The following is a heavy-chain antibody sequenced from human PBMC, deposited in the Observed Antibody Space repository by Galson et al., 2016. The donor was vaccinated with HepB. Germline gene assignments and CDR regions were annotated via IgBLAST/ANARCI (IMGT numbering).Heavy chain of an antibody. V-gene: IGHV3-53*01. CDR2: ISSGGGT. D-gene: IGHD5-12*01. CDR3: ARIPGFS. Sequence: SLRLSCAASGFTVSTNYMSWVRQAPGKGLEWVSFISSGGGTYYADSVKGRFTISRDSSKNTLYLQMNRLRAEDTALYYCARIPGFSWGQVTLVTVSS. J-gene: IGHJ5*02. CDR1: GFTVSTNY.